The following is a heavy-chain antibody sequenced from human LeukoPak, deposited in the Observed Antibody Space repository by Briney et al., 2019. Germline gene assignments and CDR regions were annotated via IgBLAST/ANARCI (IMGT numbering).Heavy chain of an antibody. V-gene: IGHV1-18*04. CDR2: ISSYNDNT. CDR3: ARDLYCSGGSCYSHYDY. D-gene: IGHD2-15*01. Sequence: ASVKVSCKASGYTFTGYYMHWVRQAPGQGLEWMGWISSYNDNTNYAQKLQGRVTMTTDTSTSTAYMELRSLRSDDTAVYYCARDLYCSGGSCYSHYDYWGQGTLVTVSS. CDR1: GYTFTGYY. J-gene: IGHJ4*02.